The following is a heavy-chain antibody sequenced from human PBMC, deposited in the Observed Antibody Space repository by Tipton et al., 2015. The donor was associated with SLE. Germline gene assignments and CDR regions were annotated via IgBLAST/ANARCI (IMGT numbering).Heavy chain of an antibody. D-gene: IGHD6-6*01. CDR1: GFTFSDYY. Sequence: SLRLSCAASGFTFSDYYMSWIRQAPGKGLEWVSYISSSGSTIYYADSVKGRFTISRDNAKNSLYLQMNSLRAEDTAVYYCARNRDREYSSPHDAFDIWGQGTMVTVSS. CDR3: ARNRDREYSSPHDAFDI. J-gene: IGHJ3*02. V-gene: IGHV3-11*04. CDR2: ISSSGSTI.